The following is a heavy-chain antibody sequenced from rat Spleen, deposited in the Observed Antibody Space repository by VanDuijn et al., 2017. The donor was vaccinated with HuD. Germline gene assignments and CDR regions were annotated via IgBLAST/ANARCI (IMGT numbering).Heavy chain of an antibody. J-gene: IGHJ2*01. Sequence: EVQLVETGGGLVQPGRSLKLSCVASGFTFSSYWMYWVRQAPGKGLEWISSINPDGGSTYCPDSVKGRFTISRDNAENTVYLQLNSLRSEDTANYDCAKDRDGGFACDYCGQGVMFTVSS. V-gene: IGHV5-58*01. CDR1: GFTFSSYW. D-gene: IGHD1-11*01. CDR3: AKDRDGGFACDY. CDR2: INPDGGST.